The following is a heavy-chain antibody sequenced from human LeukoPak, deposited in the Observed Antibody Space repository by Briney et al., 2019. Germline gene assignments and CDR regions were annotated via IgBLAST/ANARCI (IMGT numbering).Heavy chain of an antibody. CDR3: ARGINLRYPGPGMDV. V-gene: IGHV1-46*01. J-gene: IGHJ6*02. CDR2: INPSGGST. D-gene: IGHD3-9*01. CDR1: GYTFTSYH. Sequence: ASVKVSCKASGYTFTSYHMHWVRQAPGQGLEWMGIINPSGGSTSYAQKFQGRVTMTRDTSTSTVYMELSSLRSEDTAVYYCARGINLRYPGPGMDVWGQGTTVTVSS.